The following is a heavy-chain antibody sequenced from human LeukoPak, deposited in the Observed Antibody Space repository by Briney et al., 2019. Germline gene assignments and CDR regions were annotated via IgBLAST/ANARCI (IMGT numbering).Heavy chain of an antibody. CDR2: ISSSSSYI. CDR3: AKASAYYDSSGYRYYFDY. CDR1: GFTFSSYS. V-gene: IGHV3-21*04. J-gene: IGHJ4*02. D-gene: IGHD3-22*01. Sequence: GGSLRLSCAASGFTFSSYSMNWVRQAPGKGLEWVSSISSSSSYIYYADSVKGRFTISRDNAKNSLYLQMNSLRAEDTAVYYCAKASAYYDSSGYRYYFDYWGQGTLVTVSS.